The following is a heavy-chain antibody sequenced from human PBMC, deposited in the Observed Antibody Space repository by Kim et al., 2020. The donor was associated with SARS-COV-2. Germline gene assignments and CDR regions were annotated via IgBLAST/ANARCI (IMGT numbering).Heavy chain of an antibody. V-gene: IGHV3-49*04. D-gene: IGHD3-3*01. CDR1: GFTFGDYA. CDR3: TRVNEFLEGNVYYYYGMDV. J-gene: IGHJ6*02. Sequence: GGSLRLSCTASGFTFGDYAMSWVRQAPGKGLEWVGFIRSKAYGGTTEYAASVKGRFTISRDDSKSIAYLQMNSLKTEDTAVYYCTRVNEFLEGNVYYYYGMDVWGQGTTVTVSS. CDR2: IRSKAYGGTT.